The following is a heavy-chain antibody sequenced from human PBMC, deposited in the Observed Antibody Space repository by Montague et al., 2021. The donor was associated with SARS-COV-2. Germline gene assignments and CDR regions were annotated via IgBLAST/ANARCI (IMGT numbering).Heavy chain of an antibody. D-gene: IGHD1-14*01. CDR3: ARHQVGGTQGSFGI. V-gene: IGHV4-31*03. CDR2: IYYTGGT. J-gene: IGHJ3*02. Sequence: TLSLTFTVSSDSISSGGYYWNWIRQHPGKALVWIGYIYYTGGTHYNPSLKSRVTISVDTSQNRLSLSLNSVTAADTAVYYCARHQVGGTQGSFGIWGQGTMVTVSS. CDR1: SDSISSGGYY.